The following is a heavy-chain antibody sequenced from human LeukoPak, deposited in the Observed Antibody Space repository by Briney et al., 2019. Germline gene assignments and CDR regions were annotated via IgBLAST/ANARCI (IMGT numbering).Heavy chain of an antibody. CDR1: GGSISSGGYY. Sequence: SETLSLTCTVSGGSISSGGYYWSWIRQHPGKGLEWNVYIYYSGSTYYNPSLKSRVTISVDTSKNQFSLKLSSVTAADTAVYYCARAPSRVRGVTYFDYWGQGTLVTVSS. CDR2: IYYSGST. CDR3: ARAPSRVRGVTYFDY. D-gene: IGHD3-10*01. V-gene: IGHV4-31*03. J-gene: IGHJ4*02.